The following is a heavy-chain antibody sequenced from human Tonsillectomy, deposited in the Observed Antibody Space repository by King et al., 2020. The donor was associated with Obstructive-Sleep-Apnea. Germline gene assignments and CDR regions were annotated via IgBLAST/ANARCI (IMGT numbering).Heavy chain of an antibody. D-gene: IGHD3-9*01. Sequence: VQLVESGGGVVQPGKSLRLSCAASGFTFSVYGMHWVRQAPGRGLEWVAVVWSTESNKDYADSVKGRFTISRDNSKNTLYLQMSSLRVEDTAIYYCARVAIFTGHYFFDFWGQGTLVTVSS. CDR3: ARVAIFTGHYFFDF. CDR1: GFTFSVYG. V-gene: IGHV3-33*01. CDR2: VWSTESNK. J-gene: IGHJ4*02.